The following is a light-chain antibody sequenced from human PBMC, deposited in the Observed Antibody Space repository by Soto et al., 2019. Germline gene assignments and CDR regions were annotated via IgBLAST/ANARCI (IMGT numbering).Light chain of an antibody. V-gene: IGKV1-27*01. CDR2: GAS. CDR1: PDISNS. Sequence: DIQMTQSPSSLSASVGDRVTITCRASPDISNSLAWYQQKPGKVPKLLIYGASTLQSGVPSRFSGSGSGTEFTLTISSLQPEDVATYYCQKYNSPPITFGQGTRLEMK. J-gene: IGKJ5*01. CDR3: QKYNSPPIT.